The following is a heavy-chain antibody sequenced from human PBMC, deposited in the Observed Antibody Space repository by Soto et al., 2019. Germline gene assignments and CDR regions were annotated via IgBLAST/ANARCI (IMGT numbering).Heavy chain of an antibody. J-gene: IGHJ4*02. V-gene: IGHV3-74*01. CDR1: GFTFSMYC. Sequence: GGSLRLSCAASGFTFSMYCMHWVRQVPGKGPEWVSRINDDGISTNYADSVKGRFTISRDNAKNTLYLQMNALRVEDTAVYYCTRGPRSTSTGTGAFWGQGTLVTSPQ. CDR3: TRGPRSTSTGTGAF. D-gene: IGHD1-1*01. CDR2: INDDGIST.